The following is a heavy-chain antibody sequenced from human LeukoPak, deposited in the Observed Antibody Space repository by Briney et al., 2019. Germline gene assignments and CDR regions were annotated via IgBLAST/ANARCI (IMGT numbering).Heavy chain of an antibody. CDR2: IYWDDDK. CDR1: GFSLSTTGVG. D-gene: IGHD4-11*01. CDR3: AHLADYNLLAS. J-gene: IGHJ5*02. Sequence: GSGPTLVKPTQTLTLTCTFSGFSLSTTGVGVGWIRQPPGKALEWLGLIYWDDDKRYSPSLKSRLSFTKDTSKKQVVLTMTNVHPVDTATYYCAHLADYNLLASWGQGTLVTVSS. V-gene: IGHV2-5*02.